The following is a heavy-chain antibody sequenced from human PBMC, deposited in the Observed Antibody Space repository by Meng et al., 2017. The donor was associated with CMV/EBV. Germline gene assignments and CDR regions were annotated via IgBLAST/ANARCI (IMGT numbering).Heavy chain of an antibody. Sequence: GESLKIPCAASGFTFDDYTIHWVRQAPGKGLEWGSLISWDGGSTYYADSVKGRFTISRDNSKNSLYLQMNSLRTEDTALYYCAKDQDIVATGEAFDYWGQGTLVTVSS. J-gene: IGHJ4*02. CDR1: GFTFDDYT. V-gene: IGHV3-43*01. D-gene: IGHD5-12*01. CDR3: AKDQDIVATGEAFDY. CDR2: ISWDGGST.